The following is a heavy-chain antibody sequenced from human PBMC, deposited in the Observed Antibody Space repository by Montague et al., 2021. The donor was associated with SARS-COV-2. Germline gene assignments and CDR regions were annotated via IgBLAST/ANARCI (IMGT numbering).Heavy chain of an antibody. V-gene: IGHV4-39*01. CDR2: IYYSGST. CDR1: GDSISSSSYF. D-gene: IGHD3-3*01. J-gene: IGHJ4*02. CDR3: ARKASRGITIFGVVTASYYFDY. Sequence: SDTLSLTCTASGDSISSSSYFWGWIRQPPGKGLEWIGSIYYSGSTYYNPSLKSRVTISVDTSKNQFSLKLSSVTAADTAVYYCARKASRGITIFGVVTASYYFDYWGQGTLVTVSS.